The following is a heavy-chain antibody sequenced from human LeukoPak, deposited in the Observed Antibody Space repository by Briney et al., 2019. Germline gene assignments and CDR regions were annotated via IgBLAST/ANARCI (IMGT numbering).Heavy chain of an antibody. CDR2: ISSSGSYI. Sequence: GGSLRLSCAASGFTFSSYTMNWVRQAPGKGLEWVSSISSSGSYIYYADSVKGRFSISRDNAKNSLYLQMNSLRAEDKAVYYCVRDLTRNYYASSGYYFPYWGQGTLVTVSS. CDR1: GFTFSSYT. J-gene: IGHJ4*02. CDR3: VRDLTRNYYASSGYYFPY. D-gene: IGHD3-22*01. V-gene: IGHV3-21*01.